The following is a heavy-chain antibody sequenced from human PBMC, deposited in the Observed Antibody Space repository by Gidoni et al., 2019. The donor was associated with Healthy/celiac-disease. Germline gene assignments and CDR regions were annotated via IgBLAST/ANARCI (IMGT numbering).Heavy chain of an antibody. D-gene: IGHD6-19*01. CDR1: GYSFLSYA. V-gene: IGHV1-3*01. Sequence: QVQLVQSGAEAKKPGASVKVSCKASGYSFLSYAMHWVRQAPGQRLEWMGWINAGDGNTKYSQKFQGRVTITRDTSASTAYMELSSLRSEDTAVYYCARSYSSGWYGPLDYWGQGTLVTVSS. CDR3: ARSYSSGWYGPLDY. J-gene: IGHJ4*02. CDR2: INAGDGNT.